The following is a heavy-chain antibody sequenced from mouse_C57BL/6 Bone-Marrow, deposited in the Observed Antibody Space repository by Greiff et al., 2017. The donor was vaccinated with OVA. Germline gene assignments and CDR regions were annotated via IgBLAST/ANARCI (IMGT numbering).Heavy chain of an antibody. Sequence: VQLQQSGPELVQPGASVKLPCKASGYTFTDYNMDWVKQSHGKSLEWIGDINPNNGGTIYNQKFKVKATLTVDKSSSTAYMERRRLTSEDTAVYYCARRYYYGSSGLAYWGQGTLVTVSA. J-gene: IGHJ3*01. D-gene: IGHD1-1*01. CDR3: ARRYYYGSSGLAY. V-gene: IGHV1-18*01. CDR2: INPNNGGT. CDR1: GYTFTDYN.